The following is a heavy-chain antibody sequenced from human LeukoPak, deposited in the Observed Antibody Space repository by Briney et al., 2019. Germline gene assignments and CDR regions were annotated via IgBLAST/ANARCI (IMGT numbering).Heavy chain of an antibody. J-gene: IGHJ4*02. Sequence: GGSLRLSCAASGFTFSNHWMIWVRQAPGKGLEWVASINPDGSEKYYVDSVKGRFTISRDNAKNSMYLQMNSLRAEDTAMYYCARCHYGLDYWGQGTLVTVSS. CDR2: INPDGSEK. V-gene: IGHV3-7*01. CDR1: GFTFSNHW. CDR3: ARCHYGLDY. D-gene: IGHD4-17*01.